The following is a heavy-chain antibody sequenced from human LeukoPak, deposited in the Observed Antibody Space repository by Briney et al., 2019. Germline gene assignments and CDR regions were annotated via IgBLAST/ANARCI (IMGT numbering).Heavy chain of an antibody. CDR3: ARVYYDSSGYRS. CDR1: GYTFTGYY. J-gene: IGHJ4*02. D-gene: IGHD3-22*01. CDR2: INPNSGGT. V-gene: IGHV1-2*02. Sequence: ASVTVSCKASGYTFTGYYMHWVRQAPGQGLEWMGWINPNSGGTNYAQKFQGRVTMTRDTSISTAYMELSRLRSDDTAVYYCARVYYDSSGYRSWGQGTLVTVSS.